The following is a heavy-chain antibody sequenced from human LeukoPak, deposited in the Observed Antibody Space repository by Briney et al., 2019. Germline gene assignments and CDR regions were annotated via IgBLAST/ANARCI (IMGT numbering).Heavy chain of an antibody. CDR2: ISGSGDST. Sequence: GGSLRLSCAASGFIFSSYVMSWVRQAPGKGLEWVSAISGSGDSTFYTDSVQGRFTISRDNSKNTLYLQMNSLRAEDTAVYYCARVAANYYDSSGSQFDYWGQGTLVTISS. D-gene: IGHD3-22*01. J-gene: IGHJ4*02. CDR1: GFIFSSYV. V-gene: IGHV3-23*01. CDR3: ARVAANYYDSSGSQFDY.